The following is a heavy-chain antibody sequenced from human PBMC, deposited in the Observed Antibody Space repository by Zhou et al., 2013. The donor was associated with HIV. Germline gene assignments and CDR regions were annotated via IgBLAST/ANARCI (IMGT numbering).Heavy chain of an antibody. D-gene: IGHD1-26*01. CDR1: GLTFRSYE. J-gene: IGHJ4*02. Sequence: VQLVESGGGLVQPGGSLRLSCAASGLTFRSYEMNWVRQAPGKGLEWVSYISSSGSTIYYTGSVKGRFTISRDNAKNSLYLQMNSLRAEDTAVYYCARSPFRSGTYYPDYWGQGTLVTVSS. CDR3: ARSPFRSGTYYPDY. CDR2: ISSSGSTI. V-gene: IGHV3-48*03.